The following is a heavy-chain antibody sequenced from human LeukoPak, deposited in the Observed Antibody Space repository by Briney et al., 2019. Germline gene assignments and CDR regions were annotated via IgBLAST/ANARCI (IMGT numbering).Heavy chain of an antibody. CDR1: GGSISSTSYY. V-gene: IGHV4-39*07. Sequence: PSETLSLTYTVSGGSISSTSYYWAWIRQPPGKGLEWIGSLSSSGTTYYNTSLKSRLTISVDTSKNQFSLTLTSVTAADTAVYYCARTAVRRYFDWLDRRAYYFDYWGQGTLVTVSS. D-gene: IGHD3-9*01. CDR3: ARTAVRRYFDWLDRRAYYFDY. J-gene: IGHJ4*02. CDR2: LSSSGTT.